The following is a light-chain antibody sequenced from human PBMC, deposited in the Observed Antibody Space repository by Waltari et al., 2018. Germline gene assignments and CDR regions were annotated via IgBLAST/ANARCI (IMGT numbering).Light chain of an antibody. CDR2: NAS. V-gene: IGKV1-5*03. J-gene: IGKJ4*01. CDR3: QQCNSYLLT. Sequence: DIQMTQSPSTLSASVGDRVTITCRASQSIGSSLAWYQQKPGKAPKVVIYNASSLESGVPSRFSGSGSGTEFTLTISSLQPDDFATYYCQQCNSYLLTFGGGTKVEIK. CDR1: QSIGSS.